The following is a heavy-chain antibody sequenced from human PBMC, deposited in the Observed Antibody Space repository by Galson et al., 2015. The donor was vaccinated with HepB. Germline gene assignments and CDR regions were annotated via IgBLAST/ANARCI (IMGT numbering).Heavy chain of an antibody. J-gene: IGHJ6*02. D-gene: IGHD3-10*01. V-gene: IGHV1-69*04. CDR1: GGTFSSCA. CDR2: IIPILGIA. CDR3: AREGSDQYYYGMDV. Sequence: SVKVSCKASGGTFSSCAISWVRQAPGQGLEWMGRIIPILGIANYAQKFQGRVTITADKSTSTAYMELSSLRSEDTAVYYCAREGSDQYYYGMDVWGQGTTVTVSS.